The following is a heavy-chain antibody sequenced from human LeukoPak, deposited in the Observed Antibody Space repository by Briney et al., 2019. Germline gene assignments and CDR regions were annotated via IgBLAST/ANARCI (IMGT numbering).Heavy chain of an antibody. Sequence: GGSLRLSCVGSGFTFSSYEMNWVRQAPGKGLEWVSHISSSGSTIYYADSVKGRFTISRDNAKNSLYLQMNSLRAEDTAVYYCARPNPLGYCSSTSCYEYYFDYWGQGTLVTVSS. CDR3: ARPNPLGYCSSTSCYEYYFDY. V-gene: IGHV3-48*03. J-gene: IGHJ4*02. CDR1: GFTFSSYE. D-gene: IGHD2-2*01. CDR2: ISSSGSTI.